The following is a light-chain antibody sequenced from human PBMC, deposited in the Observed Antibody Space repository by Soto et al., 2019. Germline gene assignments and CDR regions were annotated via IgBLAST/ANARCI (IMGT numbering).Light chain of an antibody. V-gene: IGKV3-15*01. CDR2: GAS. Sequence: EIVMTQSPATLSVSPGERATLSCRASQSVSGNLAWYQQKPGQAPRLLIYGASTRAHGIPARFSGSGSGTEFTLTISSLQSEDFAVYYCQQYNNWFSITFGQGTRLEIK. CDR3: QQYNNWFSIT. CDR1: QSVSGN. J-gene: IGKJ5*01.